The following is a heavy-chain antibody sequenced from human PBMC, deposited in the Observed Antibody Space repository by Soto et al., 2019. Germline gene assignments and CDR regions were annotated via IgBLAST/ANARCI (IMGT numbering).Heavy chain of an antibody. D-gene: IGHD4-17*01. CDR3: ARGETKVGRMGV. J-gene: IGHJ3*01. Sequence: PSETLSLTCSFSVFSIIRFFYSWSWIRQPPGKGLEWIGYIYHSVSTYYNPSLKSRVTISVDRSKNQFSLKLSSVTEADTAVYYCARGETKVGRMGVWGQGTMVTVSS. CDR2: IYHSVST. CDR1: VFSIIRFFYS. V-gene: IGHV4-30-2*01.